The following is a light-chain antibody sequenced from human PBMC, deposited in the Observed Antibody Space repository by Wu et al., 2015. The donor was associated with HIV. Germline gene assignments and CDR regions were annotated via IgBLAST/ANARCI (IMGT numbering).Light chain of an antibody. CDR3: QQANSVPHT. CDR1: QTISSS. CDR2: AAS. J-gene: IGKJ2*01. Sequence: DIQMTQSPSSLSASVGDRVTISCRASQTISSSLNWYQQKPGKAPKLLIYAASNLQGGVPSRFSGSGSGTDFTLTISSLQPEDFATYYCQQANSVPHTFGQGTKLEMK. V-gene: IGKV1-39*01.